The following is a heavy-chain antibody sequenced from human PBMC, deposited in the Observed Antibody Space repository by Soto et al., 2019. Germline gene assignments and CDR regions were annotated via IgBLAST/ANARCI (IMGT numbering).Heavy chain of an antibody. V-gene: IGHV3-30*18. CDR1: GFTFSSYG. J-gene: IGHJ6*02. CDR2: ISYDGSNK. Sequence: GGSLRLSCAASGFTFSSYGMHWVRQAPGKGLEWVAVISYDGSNKYYADSVKGRFTISRDNSKNTLYLQMNSLRAEDTAVYYCAKVFPKGGVTTYYYYYYGMDVWGQGTTVTVSS. CDR3: AKVFPKGGVTTYYYYYYGMDV. D-gene: IGHD4-17*01.